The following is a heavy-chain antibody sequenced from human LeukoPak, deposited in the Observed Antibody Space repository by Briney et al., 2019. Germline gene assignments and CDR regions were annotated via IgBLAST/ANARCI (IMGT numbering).Heavy chain of an antibody. CDR2: INPNSGGT. CDR3: ARARWQLVPYFDA. J-gene: IGHJ4*02. CDR1: GYTFTDYY. V-gene: IGHV1-2*02. Sequence: ASVTASRKATGYTFTDYYMHGVRQAPGQGLEWMGWINPNSGGTNFAQKFHGRVAMTRDTPIRTASLALGSLRADDTAVFFCARARWQLVPYFDAWGEGTLVTVSS. D-gene: IGHD4-23*01.